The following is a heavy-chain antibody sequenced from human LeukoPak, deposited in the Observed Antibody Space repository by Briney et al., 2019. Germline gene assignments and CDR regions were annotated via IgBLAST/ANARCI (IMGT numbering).Heavy chain of an antibody. D-gene: IGHD2-2*01. CDR2: IWNDASNK. V-gene: IGHV3-33*03. CDR1: GLTFSSYA. J-gene: IGHJ5*02. CDR3: AKDICDSTSCYVWFDP. Sequence: GGSLRLSXAASGLTFSSYAMHWVRQAPGKGLEWVAVIWNDASNKYYTDSVKGRFTISRDNSKNMLYLQMNSLRAEDTAVYYCAKDICDSTSCYVWFDPWGQGTLVTVSS.